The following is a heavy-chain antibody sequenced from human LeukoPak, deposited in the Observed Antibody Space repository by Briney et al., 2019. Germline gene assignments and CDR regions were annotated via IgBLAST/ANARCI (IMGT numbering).Heavy chain of an antibody. CDR3: AGYCSGGSCYRRPGSDY. CDR2: IIPIFGTA. Sequence: VASVKVSCKASGGTFSSYAISWVRQAPGQGVEWMGGIIPIFGTANYAQKFQGRVTITADESTSTAYMELSSLRSEDTAVYYCAGYCSGGSCYRRPGSDYWGQGTLVTVSS. CDR1: GGTFSSYA. J-gene: IGHJ4*02. D-gene: IGHD2-15*01. V-gene: IGHV1-69*13.